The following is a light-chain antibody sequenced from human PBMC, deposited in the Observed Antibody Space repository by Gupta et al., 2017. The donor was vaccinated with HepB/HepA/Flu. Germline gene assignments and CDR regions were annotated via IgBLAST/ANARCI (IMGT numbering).Light chain of an antibody. Sequence: DIQMTQSPSSLSASIGDRVTITCRASQSINTYLNWYQQKPGKAPKLLIYAASRVQSGVPSRFSGSGSGTDFTLTISRLQPEDFATYYCQHSYSTPSTFGHGTKVDIK. CDR2: AAS. CDR3: QHSYSTPST. CDR1: QSINTY. J-gene: IGKJ3*01. V-gene: IGKV1-39*01.